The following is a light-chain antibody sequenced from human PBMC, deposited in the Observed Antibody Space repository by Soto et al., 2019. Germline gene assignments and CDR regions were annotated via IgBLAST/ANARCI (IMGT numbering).Light chain of an antibody. J-gene: IGLJ3*02. V-gene: IGLV2-14*01. CDR1: SSDVGGYNY. CDR3: TSYTRQSTVV. CDR2: DVS. Sequence: QSVLTQPASVSGSPGQSITISCTGTSSDVGGYNYVSWYQQPPGKAPKLIVYDVSARPSGVSNRFSGSKSGNTASLTISGLQADGEADYSCTSYTRQSTVVFGGGTKLTVL.